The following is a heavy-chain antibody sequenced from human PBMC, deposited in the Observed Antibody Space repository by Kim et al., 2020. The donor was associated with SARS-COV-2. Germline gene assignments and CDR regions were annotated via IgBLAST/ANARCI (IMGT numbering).Heavy chain of an antibody. CDR3: AKFPGGYCSSTSCYTTTVTTIWYFDL. V-gene: IGHV3-9*01. J-gene: IGHJ2*01. CDR1: GFTFGDYA. CDR2: ISWNSGSI. Sequence: GGSLRLSCAASGFTFGDYAMHWVRQAPGKGLEWVSGISWNSGSIGYADSVKGRFTISRDNAKNSLYLQMNSLRAEDTALYYCAKFPGGYCSSTSCYTTTVTTIWYFDLWGRGTLVTVSS. D-gene: IGHD2-2*02.